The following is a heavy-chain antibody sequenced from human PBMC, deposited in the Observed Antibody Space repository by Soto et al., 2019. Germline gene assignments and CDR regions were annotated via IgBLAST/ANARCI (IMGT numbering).Heavy chain of an antibody. CDR2: IYYSGST. Sequence: SETLSLTCTVSGGSISSGGYYWSWIRQHPGKGLEWIGYIYYSGSTYYNPSLKSRVTISVDTSKNQFSLKLSSVTAADTAVYYCARILRGYCSCGSCYDWFDPWGQGALVTVSS. D-gene: IGHD2-15*01. CDR3: ARILRGYCSCGSCYDWFDP. CDR1: GGSISSGGYY. J-gene: IGHJ5*02. V-gene: IGHV4-31*03.